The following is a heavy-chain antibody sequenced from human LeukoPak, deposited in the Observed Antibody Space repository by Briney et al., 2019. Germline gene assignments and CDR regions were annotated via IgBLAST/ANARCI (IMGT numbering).Heavy chain of an antibody. Sequence: GGSLRLSCAASGFTFSSYWMSWVRQAPGKGLEWVANIKQDGSEKYYVDSVKGRFTISRDNAKNSLYPQMNSLRAEDTAVYYCARDPDNIEGANFHYWGRGTLVTVSS. CDR3: ARDPDNIEGANFHY. D-gene: IGHD1-26*01. J-gene: IGHJ4*02. CDR1: GFTFSSYW. CDR2: IKQDGSEK. V-gene: IGHV3-7*01.